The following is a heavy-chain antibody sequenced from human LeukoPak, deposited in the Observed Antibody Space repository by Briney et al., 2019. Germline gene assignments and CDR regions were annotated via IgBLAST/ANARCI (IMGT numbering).Heavy chain of an antibody. J-gene: IGHJ3*02. CDR3: ARVEGMSSVDAFHI. D-gene: IGHD6-19*01. CDR1: GYSFTSNW. V-gene: IGHV5-51*01. Sequence: GDSLKISCKGSGYSFTSNWIGWVRQMPGKGLEWMGIIYPGDSDTRYSPSFQGQVTMSADKSISTAYLQWSSLKASDTAMYYCARVEGMSSVDAFHIWGQGTMVTVSS. CDR2: IYPGDSDT.